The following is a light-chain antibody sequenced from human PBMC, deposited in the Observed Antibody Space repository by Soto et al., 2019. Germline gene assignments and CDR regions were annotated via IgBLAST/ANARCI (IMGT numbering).Light chain of an antibody. CDR1: SSDVGGYNY. Sequence: QSALTQPASVSGSPGQSITISCTGTSSDVGGYNYVSWYQQHPGKAPKLMIYEVSNRPSGVSNRFSGSKSGNTASLTISGLQAADEADYCCSSYTSSSTLAVFGGGTKVTVL. V-gene: IGLV2-14*01. J-gene: IGLJ3*02. CDR3: SSYTSSSTLAV. CDR2: EVS.